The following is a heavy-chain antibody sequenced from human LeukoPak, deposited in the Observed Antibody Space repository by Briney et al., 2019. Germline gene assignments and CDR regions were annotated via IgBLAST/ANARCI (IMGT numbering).Heavy chain of an antibody. V-gene: IGHV4-59*01. D-gene: IGHD1-26*01. CDR1: GGSMTSYY. CDR3: ARSRGSEYSGSYILGY. CDR2: IYYRGST. Sequence: SETLSLTCTVSGGSMTSYYWSWIRQFPGKGLEWIGYIYYRGSTSYNPSLKSRVTISLDTSKNQFSLRLNSVTAADTAVYYCARSRGSEYSGSYILGYWGQGTLVTVSS. J-gene: IGHJ4*02.